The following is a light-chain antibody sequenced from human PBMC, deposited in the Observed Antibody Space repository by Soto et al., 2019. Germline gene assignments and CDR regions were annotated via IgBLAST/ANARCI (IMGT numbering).Light chain of an antibody. Sequence: DIQMTQSPSSLSASVTDKVTITCRASQSISTYLTWYQQKPGQAPQILIYSASNLQSGVPSRFSGSGSGTEISLTISSLQPEDFAAYYYQQSYTTPGTFGQGTRLESK. CDR3: QQSYTTPGT. CDR1: QSISTY. CDR2: SAS. J-gene: IGKJ5*01. V-gene: IGKV1-39*01.